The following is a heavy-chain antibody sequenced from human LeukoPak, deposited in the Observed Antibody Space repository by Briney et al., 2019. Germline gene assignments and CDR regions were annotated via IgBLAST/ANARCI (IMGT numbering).Heavy chain of an antibody. CDR2: IYYSGST. J-gene: IGHJ4*02. D-gene: IGHD3-22*01. CDR3: ARSHPMIVKGIDY. V-gene: IGHV4-39*07. Sequence: SETLSLTCTVSGGSISSSIYYWGWIRQPPGKGLEWIGSIYYSGSTYYNPSLKSRVTISVDTSKNQFSLKLSSVTAADTAVYYCARSHPMIVKGIDYWGQGTLVTVSS. CDR1: GGSISSSIYY.